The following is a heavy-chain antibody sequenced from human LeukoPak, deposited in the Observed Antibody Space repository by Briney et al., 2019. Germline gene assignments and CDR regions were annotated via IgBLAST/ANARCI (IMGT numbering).Heavy chain of an antibody. CDR1: GYTFTSYG. J-gene: IGHJ5*02. D-gene: IGHD2-15*01. CDR3: ARDSRSVVVVAKPPNWFDP. V-gene: IGHV1-18*01. CDR2: ISAYNGNT. Sequence: ASVKVSCKASGYTFTSYGISWVRQAPGQGLEWVGWISAYNGNTNYAQKLQGRVTMTTDTSTSTAYMELRSLRSDDTAVYYRARDSRSVVVVAKPPNWFDPWGQGTLVTVSS.